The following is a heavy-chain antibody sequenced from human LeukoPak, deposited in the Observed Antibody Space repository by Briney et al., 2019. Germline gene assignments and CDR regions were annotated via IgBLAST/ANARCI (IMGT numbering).Heavy chain of an antibody. V-gene: IGHV3-11*01. J-gene: IGHJ4*02. CDR3: ARVSRDGYNLPDY. D-gene: IGHD5-24*01. CDR1: GFTFSDYY. Sequence: GGSLRLSCAASGFTFSDYYMSWIRQAPGKGLDWVSYISSSGSTIYYADSVKGRFTISRDNAKNSLYLQMDSLRAEDTAVYYCARVSRDGYNLPDYWGQGTLVTVYS. CDR2: ISSSGSTI.